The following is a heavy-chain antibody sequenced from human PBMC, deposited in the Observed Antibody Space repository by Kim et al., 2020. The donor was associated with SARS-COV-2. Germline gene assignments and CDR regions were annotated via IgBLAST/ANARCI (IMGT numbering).Heavy chain of an antibody. CDR3: ARTPAADYDYVWGSYRYLNRGYFDY. D-gene: IGHD3-16*02. CDR1: GGTFSSYA. J-gene: IGHJ4*02. V-gene: IGHV1-69*13. CDR2: IIPIFGTA. Sequence: SVKVSCKASGGTFSSYAISWVRQAPGQGLEWMGGIIPIFGTANYAQKFQGRVTITADESTSTAYMELSSLRSEDTAVYYCARTPAADYDYVWGSYRYLNRGYFDYWGQGTLVTVSS.